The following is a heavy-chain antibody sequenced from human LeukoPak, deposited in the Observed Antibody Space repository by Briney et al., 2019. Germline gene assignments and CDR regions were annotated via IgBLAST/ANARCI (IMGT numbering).Heavy chain of an antibody. V-gene: IGHV3-23*01. CDR3: AKAQDDILTGYDDYYYGMDV. J-gene: IGHJ6*02. CDR1: GFTFSSYA. Sequence: GGSLRLSCAASGFTFSSYAMSWVRQAPGKGLEWVSAISGSGGSTYYADSAKGRFTISRDNSKNTLYLQMNSLRAEDTAVYYCAKAQDDILTGYDDYYYGMDVWGQGTTVTVSS. D-gene: IGHD3-9*01. CDR2: ISGSGGST.